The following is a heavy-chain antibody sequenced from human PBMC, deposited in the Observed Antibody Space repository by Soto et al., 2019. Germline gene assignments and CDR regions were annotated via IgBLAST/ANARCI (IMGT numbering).Heavy chain of an antibody. CDR2: IYYSGST. CDR1: GGSISSGGYY. D-gene: IGHD1-1*01. CDR3: AGGRAGTPYYYYYMDV. Sequence: SETLSLTCTVSGGSISSGGYYWSWIRQQPGNGLEWIGYIYYSGSTYYNPSLKSRVTISVDTSKNQFSLKLSSVTAADTAVFYCAGGRAGTPYYYYYMDVWGKGTTVTVSS. V-gene: IGHV4-31*03. J-gene: IGHJ6*03.